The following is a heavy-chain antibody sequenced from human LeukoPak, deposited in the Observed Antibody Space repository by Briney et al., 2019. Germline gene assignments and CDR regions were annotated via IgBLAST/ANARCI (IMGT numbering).Heavy chain of an antibody. D-gene: IGHD3-22*01. CDR2: FYPGDSDT. CDR3: ASPLGSSGYYKS. J-gene: IGHJ5*02. Sequence: GESLKISCKGSGYSFTSYWIAWVRQMPGKGLEWMGIFYPGDSDTTYSPSFQGQVTISADKSINTAYLQWSSLKASDTAVYYCASPLGSSGYYKSWGQGTLVTVSA. V-gene: IGHV5-51*01. CDR1: GYSFTSYW.